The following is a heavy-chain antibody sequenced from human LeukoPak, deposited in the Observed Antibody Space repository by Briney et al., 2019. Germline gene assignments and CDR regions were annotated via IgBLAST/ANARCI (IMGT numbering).Heavy chain of an antibody. Sequence: SETLSLTCAVYGGSFSVYYWSWTRQPPGKGLEWIGEINHSGSTNYNPSLKSRVTISVDTSKNQFSLKLSSVTAADTAVYYCARGRVPPPDFWSGYYSRRWVAYFDYWGQGTLVTVSS. CDR2: INHSGST. CDR3: ARGRVPPPDFWSGYYSRRWVAYFDY. V-gene: IGHV4-34*01. CDR1: GGSFSVYY. J-gene: IGHJ4*02. D-gene: IGHD3-3*01.